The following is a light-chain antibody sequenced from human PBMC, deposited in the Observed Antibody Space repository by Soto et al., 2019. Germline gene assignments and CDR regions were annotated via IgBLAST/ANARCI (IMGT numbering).Light chain of an antibody. CDR3: AAWDDSLSGRV. CDR2: SNN. V-gene: IGLV1-47*02. CDR1: SSNIGSNY. J-gene: IGLJ3*02. Sequence: QSVLIQPPSASGTPGQRVTISCSGSSSNIGSNYVYWYQQLPGTAPKLLIYSNNQRPSGVPDRFSGSKSGTSASLAISGLRSEDEADYYCAAWDDSLSGRVFGGGTKLTVL.